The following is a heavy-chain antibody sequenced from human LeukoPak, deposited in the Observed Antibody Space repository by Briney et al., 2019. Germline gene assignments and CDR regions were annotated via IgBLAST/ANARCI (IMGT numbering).Heavy chain of an antibody. CDR2: VHYSGST. Sequence: SETLSLTCTVSGGSINSYYWSWIRQPPGKGLEWIGCVHYSGSTNYNPSLKSRVTISVDTSKNQFSLRLSSVTAADTAVYYCARVRDRSSYFYDFDYWGQGTLVTVSS. CDR3: ARVRDRSSYFYDFDY. D-gene: IGHD3-22*01. J-gene: IGHJ4*02. V-gene: IGHV4-59*01. CDR1: GGSINSYY.